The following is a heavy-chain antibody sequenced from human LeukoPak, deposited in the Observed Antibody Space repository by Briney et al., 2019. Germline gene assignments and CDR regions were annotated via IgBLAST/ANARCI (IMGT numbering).Heavy chain of an antibody. V-gene: IGHV3-23*01. Sequence: PGGSLRLSCAASGVTFSSYAMTWVRQAPGKGLEWVSAISGSGGGTYYADSVKGRFTISRDNSKNTLYLQMNSLTAEDTAVYFCAKDRLRGNWNYYDTSGALGYWGQGTLVTVSS. J-gene: IGHJ4*02. D-gene: IGHD3-22*01. CDR2: ISGSGGGT. CDR3: AKDRLRGNWNYYDTSGALGY. CDR1: GVTFSSYA.